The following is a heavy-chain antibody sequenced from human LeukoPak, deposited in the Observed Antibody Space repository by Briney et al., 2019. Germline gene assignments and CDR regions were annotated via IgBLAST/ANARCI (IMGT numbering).Heavy chain of an antibody. J-gene: IGHJ4*02. CDR3: AKYSHDSSGSYDY. CDR2: ISGSGSDGST. CDR1: GFTFSSYG. V-gene: IGHV3-23*01. Sequence: QSGGSLRLSCAASGFTFSSYGMSWVRQAPGKGLEWVSGISGSGSDGSTYYADSVKGRFTISRDNSKNTLYLQMNSLRAEDTAVYYCAKYSHDSSGSYDYWGQGTLVTVSS. D-gene: IGHD3-22*01.